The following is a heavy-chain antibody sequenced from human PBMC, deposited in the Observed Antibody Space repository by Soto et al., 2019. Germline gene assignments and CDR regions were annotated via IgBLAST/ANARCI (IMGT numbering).Heavy chain of an antibody. J-gene: IGHJ4*02. D-gene: IGHD2-15*01. CDR1: GYTFTTYG. Sequence: ASVKVSCKPFGYTFTTYGTSWVRKAPGQGLEWMGWISAYNGNTNYAQKLQGRVTMTTDTSTSTAYMELRSLRSDDTAVYYCVVAAQPYYFDYWGQGTLVTVSS. CDR3: VVAAQPYYFDY. CDR2: ISAYNGNT. V-gene: IGHV1-18*01.